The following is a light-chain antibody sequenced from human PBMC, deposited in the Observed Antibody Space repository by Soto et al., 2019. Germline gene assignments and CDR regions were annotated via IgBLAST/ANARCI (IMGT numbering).Light chain of an antibody. CDR2: RNN. CDR3: AAWDDSLSGPDV. J-gene: IGLJ1*01. V-gene: IGLV1-47*03. CDR1: SSNIGSNY. Sequence: QSVPTQPPSASGTPGQRVTIACSGSSSNIGSNYVYWYQQLPGTAPKLLIYRNNQRPSGVPDRFSGSKSGTSASRGNSGLWSEDEADYYCAAWDDSLSGPDVCGTRTQLTLL.